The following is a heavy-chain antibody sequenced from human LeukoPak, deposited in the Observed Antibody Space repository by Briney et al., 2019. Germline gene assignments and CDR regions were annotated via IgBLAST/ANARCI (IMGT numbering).Heavy chain of an antibody. CDR3: AKGLVYGDA. Sequence: PGGSVRLSCAGSGFTFSSYAMSWVRQAPGEGLEWVSAISGSGGSTYYADSVKGRFTISRDNSKNTLYLQMNSLRAEDTAVYYCAKGLVYGDAWGQGTLVTVSS. CDR2: ISGSGGST. V-gene: IGHV3-23*01. D-gene: IGHD4-17*01. CDR1: GFTFSSYA. J-gene: IGHJ5*02.